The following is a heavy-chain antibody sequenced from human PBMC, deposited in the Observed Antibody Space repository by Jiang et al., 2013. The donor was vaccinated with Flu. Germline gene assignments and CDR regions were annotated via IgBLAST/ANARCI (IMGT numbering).Heavy chain of an antibody. D-gene: IGHD3-10*01. Sequence: LLKPSETLSLTCTVSGGSISSSSYYWGWIRQPPGKGLEWIGSIYYSGSTYYNPSLKSRVTISVDTSKNQFSLKLSSVTAADTAVYYCATEGGITMVRGVTDYWGQGTLVTVSS. CDR3: ATEGGITMVRGVTDY. V-gene: IGHV4-39*01. CDR2: IYYSGST. J-gene: IGHJ4*02. CDR1: GGSISSSSYY.